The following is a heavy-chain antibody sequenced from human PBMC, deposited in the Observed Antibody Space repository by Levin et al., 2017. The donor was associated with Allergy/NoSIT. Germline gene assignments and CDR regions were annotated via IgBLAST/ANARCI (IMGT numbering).Heavy chain of an antibody. CDR3: ARELWGPFDY. CDR2: ISYDGSNK. V-gene: IGHV3-30*04. CDR1: GFTFSSYS. J-gene: IGHJ4*02. Sequence: GESLKISCAASGFTFSSYSMHLVRPAPGKGLEWVAVISYDGSNKYYADSVKGRFTISRDNSKNTLYLQMNSLRAEDTAVYYCARELWGPFDYWGQGTLVTVAS. D-gene: IGHD3-16*01.